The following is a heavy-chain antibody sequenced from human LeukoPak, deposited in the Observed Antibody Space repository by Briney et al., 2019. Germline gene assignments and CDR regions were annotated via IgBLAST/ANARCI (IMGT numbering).Heavy chain of an antibody. CDR1: GYSISSGYY. V-gene: IGHV4-38-2*01. D-gene: IGHD3-10*01. CDR2: IYHSGST. CDR3: ARRITMVRGVIISLLYFDY. J-gene: IGHJ4*02. Sequence: PSGTLSLTCAVSGYSISSGYYWGWIRQPPGKGLEWIGSIYHSGSTYYNPSLKSRVTISVDTSKNQFSLKLSSVTAADTAVYYCARRITMVRGVIISLLYFDYWGQGTLVTVSS.